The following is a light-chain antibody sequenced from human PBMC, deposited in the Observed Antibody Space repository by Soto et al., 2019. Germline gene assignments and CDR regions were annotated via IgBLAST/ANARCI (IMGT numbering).Light chain of an antibody. CDR3: QQYNNYPRP. CDR1: QGISSW. Sequence: DLKMKPSPSSVSASVGDRVSITCRAIQGISSWLAWYQKKPGKAPKLLIYAASTLQSGVPSRFSGSGSGTEFTLTISNLQPDDFATYFCQQYNNYPRPFGQGTKVDNK. CDR2: AAS. J-gene: IGKJ1*01. V-gene: IGKV1D-16*01.